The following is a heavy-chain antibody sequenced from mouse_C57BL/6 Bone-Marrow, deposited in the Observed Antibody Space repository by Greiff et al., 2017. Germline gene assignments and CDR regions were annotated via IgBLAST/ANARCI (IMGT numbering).Heavy chain of an antibody. Sequence: QVQLKQPGAELVRPGSSVKLSCKASGYTFTSYWMDWVKQRPGQGLEWIGNIYPSDSETHYNQKFKDKATLTVDKSSSTAYMQLSSLTSEDSAVYYCARGGSSGYVFFFAYWGQGTLVTVSA. V-gene: IGHV1-61*01. J-gene: IGHJ3*01. D-gene: IGHD3-2*02. CDR1: GYTFTSYW. CDR2: IYPSDSET. CDR3: ARGGSSGYVFFFAY.